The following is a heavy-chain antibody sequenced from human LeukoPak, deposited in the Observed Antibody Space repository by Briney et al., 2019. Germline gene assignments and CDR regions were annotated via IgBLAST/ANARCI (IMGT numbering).Heavy chain of an antibody. CDR1: GGSISSSSYY. V-gene: IGHV4-39*01. CDR2: IYYSGST. Sequence: SESLSLTCTVSGGSISSSSYYWGWIRQPPGKGLEWIGSIYYSGSTYYNPSLKSRVTISVDTSKNQFSLKLSSVTAADTAVYYCASTISGWYDAFDIWGQGTMVTVSS. J-gene: IGHJ3*02. D-gene: IGHD6-19*01. CDR3: ASTISGWYDAFDI.